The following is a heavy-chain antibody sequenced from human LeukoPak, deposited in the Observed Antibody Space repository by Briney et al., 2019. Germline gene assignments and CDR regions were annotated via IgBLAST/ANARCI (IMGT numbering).Heavy chain of an antibody. J-gene: IGHJ4*02. D-gene: IGHD3-22*01. CDR1: GYTFTSYG. CDR3: ARRQGGYYDPPDDY. CDR2: ISAYNGNT. Sequence: GASVKVSCKASGYTFTSYGISWVRQAPGQGLEWMGWISAYNGNTNYAQKLQGRVTMTTDTSTSTAYMELRSLRSDDTAVYYCARRQGGYYDPPDDYWGQGTLVTVSS. V-gene: IGHV1-18*01.